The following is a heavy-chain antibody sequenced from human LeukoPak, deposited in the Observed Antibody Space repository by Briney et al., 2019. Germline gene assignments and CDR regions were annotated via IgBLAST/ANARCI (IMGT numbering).Heavy chain of an antibody. CDR3: ARGLAKYNWGGRSFDP. J-gene: IGHJ5*02. V-gene: IGHV4-34*01. D-gene: IGHD1-1*01. CDR2: INHSGST. CDR1: GGSFSGYY. Sequence: SETLSFTCAGYGGSFSGYYWSWIRQPPGKGLEWIWEINHSGSTNYNPSLKSRVTISVDTSKNQFSLKLSSVTAADTSVYYCARGLAKYNWGGRSFDPWGQGTLVTVSS.